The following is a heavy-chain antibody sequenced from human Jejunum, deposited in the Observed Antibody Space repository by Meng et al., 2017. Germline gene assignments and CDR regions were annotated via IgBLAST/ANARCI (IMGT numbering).Heavy chain of an antibody. CDR3: AKKRTFYDSSPSDY. CDR2: ISGSGGST. D-gene: IGHD3-3*01. J-gene: IGHJ4*02. CDR1: GITFRSSA. V-gene: IGHV3-23*01. Sequence: QPWGSLSLACAVTGITFRSSAMGWGRQAPGKGMGWVSVISGSGGSTYYDDSLKGRLTISRDNSKNTLYLQMNSLRAEDTAVYYCAKKRTFYDSSPSDYWGQGTLVTVSS.